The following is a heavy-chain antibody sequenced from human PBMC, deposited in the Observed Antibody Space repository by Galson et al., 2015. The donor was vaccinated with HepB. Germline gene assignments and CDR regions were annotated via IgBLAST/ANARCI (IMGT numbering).Heavy chain of an antibody. D-gene: IGHD1-26*01. CDR2: ISSSSSYI. Sequence: SLRLSCAASRFTFSSYTMNWVRQAPGKGLEWVSSISSSSSYIYYADSVKGRFTISRDNAKNSLYLQMNSLRAEDTGVYYCASVIVGGRWVFDYWGQGTLVTVSS. J-gene: IGHJ4*02. CDR1: RFTFSSYT. V-gene: IGHV3-21*01. CDR3: ASVIVGGRWVFDY.